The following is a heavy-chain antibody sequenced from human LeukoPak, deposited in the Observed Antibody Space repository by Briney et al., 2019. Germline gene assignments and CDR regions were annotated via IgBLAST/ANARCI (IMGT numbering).Heavy chain of an antibody. CDR1: GYSISSGYY. Sequence: SETLSLTCTVSGYSISSGYYWGWIRQPPGKGLEWIGSIYHSGTTNYNPSLKSRVTISVLTSKNQFSLKLSSVTAADTAVYYCARRRSYYYDRYYFDYWGQGTLVTVSS. V-gene: IGHV4-38-2*02. D-gene: IGHD3-22*01. J-gene: IGHJ4*02. CDR2: IYHSGTT. CDR3: ARRRSYYYDRYYFDY.